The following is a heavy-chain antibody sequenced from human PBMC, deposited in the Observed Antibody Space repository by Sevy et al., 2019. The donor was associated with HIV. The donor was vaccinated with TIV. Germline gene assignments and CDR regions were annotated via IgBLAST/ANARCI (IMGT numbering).Heavy chain of an antibody. D-gene: IGHD2-2*01. CDR3: AKRYCSTITCYDDDFWNPYYFYGLDV. J-gene: IGHJ6*02. CDR2: ISAGGTTT. V-gene: IGHV3-23*01. Sequence: GGSLRLSCAASGFIFSNYPMSWVRHSPGKGLEWVSDISAGGTTTYYADSVEGQFTISRDNSKNTVSLQMNSLGAEDTAIYYCAKRYCSTITCYDDDFWNPYYFYGLDVWGQGISVTVSS. CDR1: GFIFSNYP.